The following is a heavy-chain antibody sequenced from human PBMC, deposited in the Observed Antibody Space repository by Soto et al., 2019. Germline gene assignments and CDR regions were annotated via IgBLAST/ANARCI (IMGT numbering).Heavy chain of an antibody. CDR2: IIPVFDSA. D-gene: IGHD2-21*01. Sequence: QVHLVQSGTEVKKPGSSVKVSCKTSGDTFSNYAISWVRQAPGQGLEWMGGIIPVFDSASYAQRSRDRVNISADKVKSTAYLELNSLASEEHAVYYCAASTFLSGVSCYFPLAFWGQGTLVTVSS. J-gene: IGHJ4*02. CDR3: AASTFLSGVSCYFPLAF. CDR1: GDTFSNYA. V-gene: IGHV1-69*06.